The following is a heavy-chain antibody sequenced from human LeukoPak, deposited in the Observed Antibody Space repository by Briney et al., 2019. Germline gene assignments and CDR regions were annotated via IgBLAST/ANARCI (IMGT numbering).Heavy chain of an antibody. CDR1: GYTFTGYY. CDR2: INPNSGGT. J-gene: IGHJ6*04. CDR3: ARDPPPYVWELLYYYYGMDV. Sequence: ASVKVSCKASGYTFTGYYMHWVRQAPGQGLEWMGWINPNSGGTNYAQKFQGRVTMTRDTSISTAYMELSRLRSDDTAVYYCARDPPPYVWELLYYYYGMDVGGKGTTVTVSS. D-gene: IGHD1-26*01. V-gene: IGHV1-2*02.